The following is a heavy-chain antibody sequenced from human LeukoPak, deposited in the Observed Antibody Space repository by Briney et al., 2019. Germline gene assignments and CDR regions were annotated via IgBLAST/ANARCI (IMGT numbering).Heavy chain of an antibody. CDR3: ARGSGWFKPNFDY. V-gene: IGHV4-4*02. J-gene: IGHJ4*02. D-gene: IGHD6-19*01. CDR2: IYHSGST. CDR1: GGFISSSNW. Sequence: SETLSLTCAVSGGFISSSNWWSWVRQPPGKGLEWIGEIYHSGSTNYNPSLKSRVTISVDTSKNQFSLKLSSVTAADTAVYYCARGSGWFKPNFDYWGQGTLVTVSS.